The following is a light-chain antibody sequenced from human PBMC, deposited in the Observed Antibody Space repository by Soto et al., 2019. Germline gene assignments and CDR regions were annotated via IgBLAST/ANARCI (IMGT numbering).Light chain of an antibody. CDR1: QAINTY. Sequence: VIWMTQSPSLLSASIGDRVTINCRMSQAINTYLAWYQQKPGKAPELLIYGASTLQSGVPSRFSGSRSGTDFTLTISTLQSEDFATYYCQQYYIFPYTFGQGTKLEI. V-gene: IGKV1D-8*01. J-gene: IGKJ2*01. CDR3: QQYYIFPYT. CDR2: GAS.